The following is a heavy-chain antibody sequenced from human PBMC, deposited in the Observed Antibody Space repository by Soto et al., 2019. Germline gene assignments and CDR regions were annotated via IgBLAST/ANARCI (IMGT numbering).Heavy chain of an antibody. V-gene: IGHV4-59*01. CDR1: GGSISSYY. Sequence: PSETLSLTCTVSGGSISSYYWSWIRQPPGKGLEWIGYIYYSGSTNYNPSLKSRVTISVDTSKNQFSLKLSSVTAADTAVYYCARALYSTFDYWGQGTLVTVS. CDR2: IYYSGST. CDR3: ARALYSTFDY. D-gene: IGHD2-21*01. J-gene: IGHJ4*02.